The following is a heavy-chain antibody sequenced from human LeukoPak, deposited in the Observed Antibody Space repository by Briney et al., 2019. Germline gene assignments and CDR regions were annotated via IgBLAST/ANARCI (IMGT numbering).Heavy chain of an antibody. CDR1: GFTFSRYS. J-gene: IGHJ4*02. CDR3: AEEENSGWPNFDY. D-gene: IGHD6-19*01. CDR2: ISPGTDK. Sequence: PGGSLRLSCAASGFTFSRYSMHWVRQAPGKGLEWVAVISPGTDKNYGDSVNGRFTISRDNSRNTLYLEMNSLRLEDTAVYYCAEEENSGWPNFDYWGQGTLVTVSS. V-gene: IGHV3-30*18.